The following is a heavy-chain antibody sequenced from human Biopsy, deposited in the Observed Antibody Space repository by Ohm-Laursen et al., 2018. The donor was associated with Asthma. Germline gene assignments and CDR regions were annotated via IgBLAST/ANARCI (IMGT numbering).Heavy chain of an antibody. D-gene: IGHD3-22*01. Sequence: GSLSLSCTASGFAVSSDHMFWVRQAPGKGLEWVSVIYSGGTSHTADSVRGRFTISRGYSKNTLYLQMHGLRAEDTAVYYCARGDSSNWSHYYFDYWGQGTLVTVSS. CDR3: ARGDSSNWSHYYFDY. J-gene: IGHJ4*02. CDR1: GFAVSSDH. CDR2: IYSGGTS. V-gene: IGHV3-53*01.